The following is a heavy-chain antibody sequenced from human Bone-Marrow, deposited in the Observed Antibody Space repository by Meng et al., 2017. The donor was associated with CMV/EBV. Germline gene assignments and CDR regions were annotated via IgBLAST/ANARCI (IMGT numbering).Heavy chain of an antibody. V-gene: IGHV3-30*02. CDR1: GFTFSNYG. D-gene: IGHD2-2*01. CDR2: IRHDGSNE. Sequence: GESLKISCTASGFTFSNYGMHWVRQAPGKGLEWVAFIRHDGSNEDYVDSVNGRFTISRDNSNKRLYLKMNSLSAEDSAVYYCRGSTGPLWGQGTRVTGSS. J-gene: IGHJ1*01. CDR3: RGSTGPL.